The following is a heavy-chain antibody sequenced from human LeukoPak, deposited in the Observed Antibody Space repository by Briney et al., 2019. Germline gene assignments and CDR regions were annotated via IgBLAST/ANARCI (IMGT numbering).Heavy chain of an antibody. V-gene: IGHV3-21*01. CDR2: FGTRSTSV. CDR3: ARDLLSMVVPAAISSY. D-gene: IGHD2-2*02. Sequence: GGSLRLSCTAPGFTFSGFSMTWIPQAQGKGWEWVSSFGTRSTSVYHAGSVKGRFAISRDNAKNSLYLQMNSLRAEDTAVYYCARDLLSMVVPAAISSYWGQGTLVTVSS. CDR1: GFTFSGFS. J-gene: IGHJ4*02.